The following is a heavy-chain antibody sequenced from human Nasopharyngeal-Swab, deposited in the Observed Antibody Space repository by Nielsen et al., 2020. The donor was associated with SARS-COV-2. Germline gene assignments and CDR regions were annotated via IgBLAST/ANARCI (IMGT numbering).Heavy chain of an antibody. CDR2: INHSGST. Sequence: PGKGLEWIGEINHSGSTKYNPSLKRRVTISVDTSKNQFSLKLSSGTAADTAVYYCARSGSSWYGGAFDIWGQGTMVTVSS. V-gene: IGHV4-34*01. CDR3: ARSGSSWYGGAFDI. D-gene: IGHD6-13*01. J-gene: IGHJ3*02.